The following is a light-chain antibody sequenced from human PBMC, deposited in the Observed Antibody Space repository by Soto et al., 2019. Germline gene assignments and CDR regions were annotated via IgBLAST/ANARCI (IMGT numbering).Light chain of an antibody. J-gene: IGKJ1*01. CDR3: QQYNEWLWT. CDR1: QSLIYN. V-gene: IGKV3-15*01. Sequence: TQSAASLAASPGERVSLXCRATQSLIYNIFWYQQNPGQARRLLIYGASTRATGSPARFSGRGSGTEFTLTITSRQSEDFAIYYGQQYNEWLWTFGQGTKVDIK. CDR2: GAS.